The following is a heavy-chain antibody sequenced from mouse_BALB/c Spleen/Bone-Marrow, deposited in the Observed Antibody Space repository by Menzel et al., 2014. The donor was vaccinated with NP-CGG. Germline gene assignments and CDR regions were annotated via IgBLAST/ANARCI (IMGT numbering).Heavy chain of an antibody. CDR3: ARGGNYGWFAY. CDR1: GFNIKDTY. J-gene: IGHJ3*01. Sequence: VQLQQPGAELVKPEASVKLSCTASGFNIKDTYMHWVKQRPEQGLEWIGRIDPANGDIIYDPKFQGKATITADTSSNTAYLQLSSLTSEDIAVYYCARGGNYGWFAYWGQGTLVTVSA. CDR2: IDPANGDI. D-gene: IGHD2-1*01. V-gene: IGHV14-3*02.